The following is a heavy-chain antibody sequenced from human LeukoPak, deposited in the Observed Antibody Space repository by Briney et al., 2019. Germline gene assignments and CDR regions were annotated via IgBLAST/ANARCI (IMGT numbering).Heavy chain of an antibody. Sequence: PGGSLRLSCAASGFTFSSYGMHWVRQAPGKGLEWVAFIRYDGSNKYYADSVKGRFTISRDNSKNTLYLQMNSLRAEDTAVYYCAKDGGYSYVWGSYRSDSFDYWGQGTLVTVSS. D-gene: IGHD3-16*02. CDR1: GFTFSSYG. CDR3: AKDGGYSYVWGSYRSDSFDY. CDR2: IRYDGSNK. J-gene: IGHJ4*02. V-gene: IGHV3-30*02.